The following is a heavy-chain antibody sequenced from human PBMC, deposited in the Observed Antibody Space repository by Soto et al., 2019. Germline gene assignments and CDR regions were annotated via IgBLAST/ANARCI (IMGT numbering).Heavy chain of an antibody. Sequence: EVHLLESGGGFVQPGGSLRVSCAASGFAINTYGMSWVRQAPGKGLEWVSLISGSRPKTYYADSVKGRFTISRDNSKNLLYPQMDSLRAQDTAVYYSAKDLYCGGDSYSVTASPRSTIWCQGTLVTVSS. D-gene: IGHD2-21*01. J-gene: IGHJ4*02. CDR3: AKDLYCGGDSYSVTASPRSTI. CDR2: ISGSRPKT. V-gene: IGHV3-23*01. CDR1: GFAINTYG.